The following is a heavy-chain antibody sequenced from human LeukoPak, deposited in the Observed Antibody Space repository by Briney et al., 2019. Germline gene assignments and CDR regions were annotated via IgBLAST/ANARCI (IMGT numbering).Heavy chain of an antibody. V-gene: IGHV3-48*04. CDR1: GFTFSSYS. Sequence: PGGSLRLSCAASGFTFSSYSMNWVRQAPGKGLEWVSYISSSSSTIYYADSVKGRFTISRDNAKNSLYLQMNSLRAEDTAVYYCARDQVRAAYYFDYWGQGTLATVSS. D-gene: IGHD6-13*01. J-gene: IGHJ4*02. CDR2: ISSSSSTI. CDR3: ARDQVRAAYYFDY.